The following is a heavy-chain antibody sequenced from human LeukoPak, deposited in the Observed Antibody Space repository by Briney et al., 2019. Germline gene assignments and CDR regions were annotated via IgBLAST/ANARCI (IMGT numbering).Heavy chain of an antibody. J-gene: IGHJ3*02. CDR3: ARSDNGFDI. Sequence: SGGTLRLSCAASGFTLSSYWMHWVRQAPGKGLLWVSRINGDGSTTTYADSVKGRFTISRDNAKNTLYLQLNSLRAEDTAVYYGARSDNGFDIWGQGTMVTVSS. CDR2: INGDGSTT. CDR1: GFTLSSYW. V-gene: IGHV3-74*01. D-gene: IGHD5-12*01.